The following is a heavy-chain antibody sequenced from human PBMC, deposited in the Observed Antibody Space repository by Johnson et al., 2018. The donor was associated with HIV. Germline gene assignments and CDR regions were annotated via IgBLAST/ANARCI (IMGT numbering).Heavy chain of an antibody. V-gene: IGHV3-20*04. CDR3: ARGGWELPGREAFDF. CDR1: GFTFDDYG. Sequence: VQLMESGGGVVRPGGSLRLSCAASGFTFDDYGMSWVRQAPGKGLEWVSGINWNGGSTGYADSVKGRFIISRDYAKNSLYLQMNSLSAEDTAVYYCARGGWELPGREAFDFWGQGTMVTVSS. CDR2: INWNGGST. D-gene: IGHD1-26*01. J-gene: IGHJ3*01.